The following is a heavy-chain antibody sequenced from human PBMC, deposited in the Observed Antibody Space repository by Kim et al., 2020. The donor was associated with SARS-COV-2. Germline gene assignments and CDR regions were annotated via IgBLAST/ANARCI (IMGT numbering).Heavy chain of an antibody. J-gene: IGHJ4*02. CDR3: ARDGPSMLVLTGFFDY. Sequence: ASVKVSCKASGYTFTSYGISWVRQAPGQGLEWMGWISAYNGNTNYAQKLQGRVTMTTDTSTSTAYMELRSLRSDDTAVYYCARDGPSMLVLTGFFDYWGQGTLVTVSS. V-gene: IGHV1-18*04. D-gene: IGHD3-9*01. CDR1: GYTFTSYG. CDR2: ISAYNGNT.